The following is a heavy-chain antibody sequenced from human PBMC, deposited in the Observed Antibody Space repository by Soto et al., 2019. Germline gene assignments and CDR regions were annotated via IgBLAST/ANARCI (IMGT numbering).Heavy chain of an antibody. V-gene: IGHV4-39*01. CDR2: IYYSGST. D-gene: IGHD3-9*01. Sequence: QLQLQESGPGLVKPSETLSLTCTVSGGSISSSSYYWGWIRQPPGKGLEWIGSIYYSGSTYYNPSLKSRVTISVDTSKNQFSLKLSSVTAADTAVYHCARLRDYDTLTGYYTPYYYMDVWGKGTTVTVSS. CDR1: GGSISSSSYY. CDR3: ARLRDYDTLTGYYTPYYYMDV. J-gene: IGHJ6*03.